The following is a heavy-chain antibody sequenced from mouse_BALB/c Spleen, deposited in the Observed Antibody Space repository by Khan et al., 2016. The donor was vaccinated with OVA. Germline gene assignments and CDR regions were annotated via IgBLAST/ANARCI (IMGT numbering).Heavy chain of an antibody. J-gene: IGHJ4*01. CDR3: DKGIWSYYLALDY. CDR1: GFSLTDYG. D-gene: IGHD1-1*02. V-gene: IGHV2-6-5*01. Sequence: QVQLKESGPGLVAPSQSLSITCTVSGFSLTDYGVSWIRQPPGKGLEWLGVIWGGGSTYYNSDLKSRLSISKDNSKSQVFLKMNSLQTDDTAMYXCDKGIWSYYLALDYWGQGTSVTVSS. CDR2: IWGGGST.